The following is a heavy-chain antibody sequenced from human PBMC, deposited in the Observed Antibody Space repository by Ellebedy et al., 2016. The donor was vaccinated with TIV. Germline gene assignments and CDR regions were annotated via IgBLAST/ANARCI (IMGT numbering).Heavy chain of an antibody. Sequence: PGGSLRLSCAASGFTFSSYAMSWVRQAPGTGLEWVSAISRRGGSTYYADSVQGRFTISRDNSENTLFLQMNSLRAEDTAVYYCAKGLGCSGGDCYSGHAFDIWGQGTMVTVSS. CDR3: AKGLGCSGGDCYSGHAFDI. V-gene: IGHV3-23*01. J-gene: IGHJ3*02. CDR2: ISRRGGST. D-gene: IGHD2-15*01. CDR1: GFTFSSYA.